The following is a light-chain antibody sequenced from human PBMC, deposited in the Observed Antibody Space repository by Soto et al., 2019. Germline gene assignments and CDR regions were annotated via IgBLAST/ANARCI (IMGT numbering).Light chain of an antibody. CDR2: AAS. CDR1: QSISNY. V-gene: IGKV1-39*01. J-gene: IGKJ3*01. Sequence: DIQMTQSPSSLSASVGDRVTITCRASQSISNYLNWYQQKPGIAPKLLIYAASSLQSGVPSRFSGSGSGTDFTLTISSLQPEDFATYYCQQSYSTLGTFGPGTKVDIK. CDR3: QQSYSTLGT.